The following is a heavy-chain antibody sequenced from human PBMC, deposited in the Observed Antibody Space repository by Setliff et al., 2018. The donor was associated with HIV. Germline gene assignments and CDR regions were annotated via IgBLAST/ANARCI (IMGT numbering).Heavy chain of an antibody. CDR3: ARQAVTTSGSDY. Sequence: SVKVSCKASGGTFSSYVISWVRQAPGQGPEWMGGIIPMYGVTNYPQKFQGRVTITTDESTSTAYMELRSLRSDDTAVYYCARQAVTTSGSDYWGQGTLVTVSS. CDR1: GGTFSSYV. D-gene: IGHD4-17*01. J-gene: IGHJ4*02. V-gene: IGHV1-69*05. CDR2: IIPMYGVT.